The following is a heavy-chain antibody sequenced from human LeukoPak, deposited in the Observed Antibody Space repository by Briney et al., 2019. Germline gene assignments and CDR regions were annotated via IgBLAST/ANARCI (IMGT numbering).Heavy chain of an antibody. D-gene: IGHD2-21*02. CDR2: IYSGGST. J-gene: IGHJ4*02. V-gene: IGHV3-66*01. CDR1: GFTVSSNY. CDR3: ARDPCGGDCYSAY. Sequence: GGSLRLSCAASGFTVSSNYMSWVRQAPGKGLEWVSVIYSGGSTYYADSVKGRFTISRGNSKNTLYLQMNSLRAEDTAVYYCARDPCGGDCYSAYWGQGTLVTVSS.